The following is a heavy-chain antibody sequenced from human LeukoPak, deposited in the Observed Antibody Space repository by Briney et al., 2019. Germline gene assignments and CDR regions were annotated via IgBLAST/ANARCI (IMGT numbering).Heavy chain of an antibody. D-gene: IGHD3-10*01. J-gene: IGHJ3*02. CDR2: IGSNGGST. CDR1: GFTFSSSS. V-gene: IGHV3-64D*06. Sequence: PGGSLRLSCAASGFTFSSSSMHWVRQAPGEGLEYVSAIGSNGGSTYYADSVKGRFTISRDNSKNTLYLQMSSLRAEDTAVYYCVKGPRITMVRGRAAFDIWGQGTMVTVSS. CDR3: VKGPRITMVRGRAAFDI.